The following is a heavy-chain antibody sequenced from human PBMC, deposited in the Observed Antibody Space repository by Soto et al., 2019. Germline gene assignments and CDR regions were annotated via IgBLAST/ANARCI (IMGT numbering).Heavy chain of an antibody. CDR3: AQDSMIAVAGISRVRDDDDAFDI. CDR2: ISGRGGST. V-gene: IGHV3-23*01. D-gene: IGHD6-19*01. CDR1: GFTFSSYG. Sequence: EVQLLEAGGGLVQPGGSLRLSCAASGFTFSSYGMSWVRQAAGKGLEWVSAISGRGGSTYYADSVKGRFTISRDNSKNTLYLQMNSLRAEDTAVYYCAQDSMIAVAGISRVRDDDDAFDIWGQGTMVTVSS. J-gene: IGHJ3*02.